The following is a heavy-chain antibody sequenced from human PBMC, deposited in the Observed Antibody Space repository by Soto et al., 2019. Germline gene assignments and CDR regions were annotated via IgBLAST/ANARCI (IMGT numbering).Heavy chain of an antibody. V-gene: IGHV4-59*01. CDR2: IYYSGST. CDR3: ARDTYGNWFDP. J-gene: IGHJ5*02. Sequence: QVQLQESGPGLVKPSETLSLTCTVSGGSISSYYWSWIRQPPGKGLEWIGYIYYSGSTNYNPSLKSRVTISVDTSKNQFSLKLSSVTAADTAVYYCARDTYGNWFDPWGQGTLVTVSS. CDR1: GGSISSYY. D-gene: IGHD4-17*01.